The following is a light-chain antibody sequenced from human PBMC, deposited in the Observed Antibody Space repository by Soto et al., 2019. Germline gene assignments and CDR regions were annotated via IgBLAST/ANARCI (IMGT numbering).Light chain of an antibody. V-gene: IGKV1-5*01. CDR1: QYISVW. CDR3: QQYDSSSPT. Sequence: DIQMTQSPSTLSASVGDGVTITCRASQYISVWLAWYQQRPGKAPKFLIYDASSLETGVPSRFSGSGSGTEFTLTIRSLQPDDFATYYCQQYDSSSPTFGQGTKLEIK. J-gene: IGKJ2*01. CDR2: DAS.